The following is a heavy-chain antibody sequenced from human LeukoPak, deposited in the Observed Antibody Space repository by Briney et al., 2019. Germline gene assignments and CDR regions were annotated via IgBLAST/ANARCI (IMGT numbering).Heavy chain of an antibody. J-gene: IGHJ2*01. V-gene: IGHV3-48*04. CDR3: TKDLGLRRMI. CDR1: GLSLSSNN. Sequence: GGSLRLSCAASGLSLSSNNMHWVRQAPGGGLEWLSYISARSGTVFSADSVKGRFSISRDNARESLFLQMNSLRVDDTAVYYCTKDLGLRRMIWGRGTLVIVSS. D-gene: IGHD1-14*01. CDR2: ISARSGTV.